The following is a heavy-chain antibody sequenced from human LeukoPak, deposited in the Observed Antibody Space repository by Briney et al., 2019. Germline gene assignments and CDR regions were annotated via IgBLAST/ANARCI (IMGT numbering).Heavy chain of an antibody. J-gene: IGHJ4*02. V-gene: IGHV4-4*07. D-gene: IGHD3-22*01. CDR1: GGSISSYY. CDR3: ARAGGYYYDSSGYYYEETFDY. CDR2: IYTSGST. Sequence: SETLSRTCTVSGGSISSYYWSWIRQPAGKGLEWIGRIYTSGSTNYNPSLKSRVTMSVDTSKNQFSLKLSSVTAADTAVYYCARAGGYYYDSSGYYYEETFDYWGQGTLVTVSS.